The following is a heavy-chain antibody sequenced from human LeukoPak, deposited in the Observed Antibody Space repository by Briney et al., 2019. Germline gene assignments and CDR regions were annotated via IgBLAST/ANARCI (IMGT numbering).Heavy chain of an antibody. CDR1: GGSFSSYY. D-gene: IGHD6-13*01. CDR3: ARDSRAAAGAAFDI. V-gene: IGHV4-39*07. Sequence: SETLSLTCAVYGGSFSSYYWGWIRQPPGKGLEWIGSIYYSGSTYYNPSLKSRVTISVDTSKNQFSLKLSSVTAADTAVYYCARDSRAAAGAAFDIWGQGTMVTVSS. CDR2: IYYSGST. J-gene: IGHJ3*02.